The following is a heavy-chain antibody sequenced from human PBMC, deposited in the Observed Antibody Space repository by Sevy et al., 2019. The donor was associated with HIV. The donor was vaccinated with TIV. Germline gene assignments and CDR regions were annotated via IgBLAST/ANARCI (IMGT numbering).Heavy chain of an antibody. CDR1: GFIFSNNA. D-gene: IGHD5-18*01. V-gene: IGHV3-23*01. J-gene: IGHJ4*02. Sequence: GGSLRLSCGASGFIFSNNAMNWVRQAPGKGPEWVSGVESGGSTYYADSVKGRFTISRDNSKNMLFLQMSSLRAEDTAIYYCARGDTAMITDLDYWGLGTLVTVSS. CDR2: VESGGST. CDR3: ARGDTAMITDLDY.